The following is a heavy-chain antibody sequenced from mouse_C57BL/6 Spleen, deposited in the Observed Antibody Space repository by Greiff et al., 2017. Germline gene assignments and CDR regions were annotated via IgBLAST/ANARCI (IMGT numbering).Heavy chain of an antibody. V-gene: IGHV1-69*01. CDR3: AVDSSGYPFAY. Sequence: QQSCTASGYTFPSYWMPWVKQRPGQGLEWIGEIDPSDSYTNYNHKFKGKSTLTVDKSSSTAYMQLSSLPSEDSAVYYCAVDSSGYPFAYWGQGTLVTVSA. J-gene: IGHJ3*01. CDR1: GYTFPSYW. CDR2: IDPSDSYT. D-gene: IGHD3-2*02.